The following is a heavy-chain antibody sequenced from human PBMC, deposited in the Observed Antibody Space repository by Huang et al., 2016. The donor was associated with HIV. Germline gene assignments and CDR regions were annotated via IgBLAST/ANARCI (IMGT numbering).Heavy chain of an antibody. D-gene: IGHD2-15*01. CDR3: ARRTPTPYYYYYYGMDV. CDR1: GGSISSTNSY. V-gene: IGHV4-39*01. CDR2: IYYSSPT. J-gene: IGHJ6*02. Sequence: QLQLQESGPGLVKPSGTLSLTCTVSGGSISSTNSYWGWIRQPPGKGLEWLWRIYYSSPTYYNPSLKSRVTISLDTSKTQFSLKLSSVTAADTAVYYCARRTPTPYYYYYYGMDVWGQGTTVTVSS.